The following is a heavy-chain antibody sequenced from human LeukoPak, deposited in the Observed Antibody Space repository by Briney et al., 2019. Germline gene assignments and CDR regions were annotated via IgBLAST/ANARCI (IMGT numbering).Heavy chain of an antibody. CDR1: GFTFSAYN. CDR3: ARDEGVSFDY. J-gene: IGHJ4*02. V-gene: IGHV3-21*01. Sequence: RGSLRLSCVTSGFTFSAYNMNWVRQAPGKGLEWVSCISSSSNYIYYADSVKGRFTISRDNAKNSLYLQMNSLRAEDTAVYYCARDEGVSFDYWGQGTLVTVSS. CDR2: ISSSSNYI.